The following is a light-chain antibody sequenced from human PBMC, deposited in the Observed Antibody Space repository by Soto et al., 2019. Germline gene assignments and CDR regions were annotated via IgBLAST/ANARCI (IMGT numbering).Light chain of an antibody. Sequence: QSVLTQPASVSWSPGQSITISCTGTSSDVGGHNSVAWYQHNPGKAPKLMIYDVSNRPSGVSSRFSGSKSGNTASLSISGLQAEDEADYYCSSYTSSSTLVFGTGTKVTVL. CDR1: SSDVGGHNS. V-gene: IGLV2-14*01. CDR3: SSYTSSSTLV. J-gene: IGLJ1*01. CDR2: DVS.